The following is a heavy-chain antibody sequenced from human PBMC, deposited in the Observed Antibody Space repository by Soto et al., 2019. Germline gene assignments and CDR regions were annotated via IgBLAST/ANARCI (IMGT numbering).Heavy chain of an antibody. D-gene: IGHD6-19*01. CDR2: IWYDGSNK. V-gene: IGHV3-33*01. Sequence: QVQLVESGGGVVQPGRSLRLSCAASGFTFSSYGMHWVRQAPGKGLEWVAVIWYDGSNKYYADSVKGRFTISRDNSKNTLYLQMNSLRAEDTAVYYCARGESSGWYPNYYYYGMDVWGQGTTVTVSS. J-gene: IGHJ6*02. CDR1: GFTFSSYG. CDR3: ARGESSGWYPNYYYYGMDV.